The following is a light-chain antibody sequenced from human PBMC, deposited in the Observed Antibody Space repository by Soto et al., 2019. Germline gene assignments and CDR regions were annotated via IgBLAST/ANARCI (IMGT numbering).Light chain of an antibody. J-gene: IGKJ1*01. CDR2: HAS. CDR1: QNINSW. Sequence: DRVTITCRASQNINSWLAWYQQKPGQAPRLLIYHASARATGIPARFSGSGSGTEFTLTISGLQSEDFAVYYCQQYNNWPPWTFGQGTKVDIK. CDR3: QQYNNWPPWT. V-gene: IGKV3-15*01.